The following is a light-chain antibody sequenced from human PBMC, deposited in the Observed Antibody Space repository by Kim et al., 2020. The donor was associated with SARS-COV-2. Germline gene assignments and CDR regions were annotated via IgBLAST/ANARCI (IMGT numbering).Light chain of an antibody. V-gene: IGKV3-15*01. CDR3: QQYDNWPALT. Sequence: SPGERATLSGRASQSVSSDLAWYQQKPGQAPRLLIYAASTRATGIPARFSGSGSGTEFTLTISSLQSEDFAVYYCQQYDNWPALTFGGGTKVDIK. J-gene: IGKJ4*01. CDR1: QSVSSD. CDR2: AAS.